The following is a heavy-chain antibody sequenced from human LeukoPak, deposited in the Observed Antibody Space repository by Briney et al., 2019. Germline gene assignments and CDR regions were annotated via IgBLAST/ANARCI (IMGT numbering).Heavy chain of an antibody. V-gene: IGHV1-24*01. CDR1: GYTLPEFS. Sequence: ASVKDSCKVSGYTLPEFSIHWVRRVPGKGLEWMGGFDPEDGETIYAQKFQGRVTMTEDTSSDTAYMELSSLRSDDTAVYFCTAITAAGQRGSSFDYWGQGTLVTVSS. CDR3: TAITAAGQRGSSFDY. J-gene: IGHJ4*02. D-gene: IGHD6-13*01. CDR2: FDPEDGET.